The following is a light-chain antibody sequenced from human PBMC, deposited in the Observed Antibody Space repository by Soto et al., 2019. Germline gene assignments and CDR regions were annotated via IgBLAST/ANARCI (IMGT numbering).Light chain of an antibody. V-gene: IGKV3-11*01. CDR1: QSVSTY. J-gene: IGKJ4*01. Sequence: EIVLTQSPATLSLSPGERGTLSCRASQSVSTYLAWYHQKPGQAPRLIIYDASNRATGIPARFSGSGSGTDFTLTISYIEPEDFAFYYCQQHSDWATFGGGTKVEI. CDR3: QQHSDWAT. CDR2: DAS.